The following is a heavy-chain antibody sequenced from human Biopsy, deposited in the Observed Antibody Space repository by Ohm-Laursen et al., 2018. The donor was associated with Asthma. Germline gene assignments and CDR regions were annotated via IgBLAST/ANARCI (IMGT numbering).Heavy chain of an antibody. V-gene: IGHV1-69*13. Sequence: VKISCKTLGGTFNTYVIGWVRQAPGQGLEWMGGINSVFGTTTYPQKFQDRVTITADDSTSTVYMELSSPRSEDTAVYYCARKAGSCISRTCYSLDFWGQGTLVTVSS. D-gene: IGHD2-2*01. CDR3: ARKAGSCISRTCYSLDF. CDR2: INSVFGTT. CDR1: GGTFNTYV. J-gene: IGHJ4*02.